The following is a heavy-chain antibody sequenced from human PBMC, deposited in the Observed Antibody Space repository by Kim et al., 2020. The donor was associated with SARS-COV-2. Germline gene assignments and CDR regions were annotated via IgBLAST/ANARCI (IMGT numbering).Heavy chain of an antibody. CDR1: GGSFSGYY. J-gene: IGHJ6*02. V-gene: IGHV4-34*01. CDR3: ARGRRCSSTSCYYYYGMDV. D-gene: IGHD2-2*01. CDR2: INHSGST. Sequence: SETLSLTCAVYGGSFSGYYWSWIRQPPGKGLEWIGEINHSGSTNYNPSLKSRVTISVDTSKNQFSLKLSSVTAADTAVYYCARGRRCSSTSCYYYYGMDVWGQGTTVTVSS.